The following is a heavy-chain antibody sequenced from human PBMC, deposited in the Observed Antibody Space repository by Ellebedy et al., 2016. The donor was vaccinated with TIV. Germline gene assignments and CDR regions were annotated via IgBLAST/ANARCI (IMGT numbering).Heavy chain of an antibody. Sequence: GESLKISCTASGFTFSSYWMSWVRQAPGKGLEWVANIKQDGGETYYGDSVKGRFTISRDNAKRTLDLQMNSLRAEDTAIYYCATDGSYGDYLSPAHAFVFWGQGTTVTVSS. J-gene: IGHJ3*01. CDR3: ATDGSYGDYLSPAHAFVF. D-gene: IGHD3-16*01. CDR2: IKQDGGET. V-gene: IGHV3-7*01. CDR1: GFTFSSYW.